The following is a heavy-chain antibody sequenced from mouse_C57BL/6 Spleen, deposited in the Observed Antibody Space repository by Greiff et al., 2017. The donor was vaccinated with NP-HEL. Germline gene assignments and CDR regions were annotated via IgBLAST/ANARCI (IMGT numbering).Heavy chain of an antibody. CDR1: GYTFTDYY. Sequence: EVQLQQSGPELVKPGASVKISCKASGYTFTDYYMNWVKQSHGKSLEWIGDINPNNGGTSYNQKFKGKATLTVDKSSSTAYMELRSLTSEDSAVYYCARSPPSTVVERWYFDVWGTGTTVTVSS. V-gene: IGHV1-26*01. D-gene: IGHD1-1*01. CDR2: INPNNGGT. J-gene: IGHJ1*03. CDR3: ARSPPSTVVERWYFDV.